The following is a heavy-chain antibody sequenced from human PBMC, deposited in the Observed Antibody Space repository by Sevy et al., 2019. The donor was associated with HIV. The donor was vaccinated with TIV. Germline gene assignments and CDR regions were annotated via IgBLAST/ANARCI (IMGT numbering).Heavy chain of an antibody. CDR1: GYTFTGYY. Sequence: ASVKVSCKASGYTFTGYYMHWVRQAPGQGLEWMGRINPNSGGTNYAQKFQGRVTMTRETSISTAYMELSRLRSDDTAVYYCARVRTGTEVDAFDIWGQGTMVTVSS. D-gene: IGHD1-1*01. V-gene: IGHV1-2*06. CDR3: ARVRTGTEVDAFDI. CDR2: INPNSGGT. J-gene: IGHJ3*02.